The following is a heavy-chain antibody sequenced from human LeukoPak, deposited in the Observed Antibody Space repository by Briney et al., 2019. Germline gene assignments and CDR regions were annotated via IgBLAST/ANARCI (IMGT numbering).Heavy chain of an antibody. Sequence: PGGSLRLSCAASGFTFSSYAMSWIRQAPGKGLEWVSAISGSGGSTYYADSVKGRFTISRDNSKNTLYLQMNSLRAEDTAVYYCARGAAACIGTCDYWGQGTLVTVSS. D-gene: IGHD6-13*01. J-gene: IGHJ4*02. CDR2: ISGSGGST. CDR1: GFTFSSYA. CDR3: ARGAAACIGTCDY. V-gene: IGHV3-23*01.